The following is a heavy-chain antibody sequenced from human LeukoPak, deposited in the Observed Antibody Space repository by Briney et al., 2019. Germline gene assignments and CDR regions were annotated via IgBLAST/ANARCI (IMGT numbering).Heavy chain of an antibody. D-gene: IGHD3-10*01. V-gene: IGHV3-21*01. Sequence: GGSLRLSCAASGFTFSIYSMNWVRQAPGKELEWVSYISSSSSYIYYADSVKGRFTISRDNPKNSLYLQVNSLRDEDTAVYYCARDRSPYASGKYYFDYWGQGTLVTVSS. CDR2: ISSSSSYI. CDR3: ARDRSPYASGKYYFDY. CDR1: GFTFSIYS. J-gene: IGHJ4*01.